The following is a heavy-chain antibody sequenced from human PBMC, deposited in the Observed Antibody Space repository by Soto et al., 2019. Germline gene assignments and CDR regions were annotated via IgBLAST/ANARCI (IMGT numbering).Heavy chain of an antibody. CDR2: MNPNTGNT. CDR3: ARGSNHCSGGSCYSDWFDP. D-gene: IGHD2-15*01. V-gene: IGHV1-8*01. J-gene: IGHJ5*02. Sequence: QVQLVQSGAEVKKPGASVRVSCKASGYTFTSSDVYWVRQATGQGLELMGWMNPNTGNTGYAQKFQGRVTMTRKTSISTAYMELSSLRSEDTAVYYCARGSNHCSGGSCYSDWFDPWGQGTPVTVSS. CDR1: GYTFTSSD.